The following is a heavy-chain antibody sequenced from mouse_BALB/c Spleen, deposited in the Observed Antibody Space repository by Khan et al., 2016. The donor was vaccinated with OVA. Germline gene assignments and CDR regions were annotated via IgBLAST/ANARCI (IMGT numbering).Heavy chain of an antibody. V-gene: IGHV1S135*01. D-gene: IGHD2-2*01. CDR1: GYSFTSYY. J-gene: IGHJ3*01. CDR2: VDPFSGDT. Sequence: VQLKESGPELMKPGASVKISCKASGYSFTSYYLHWVMQSHGESLEWIGYVDPFSGDTTYNQKFKGKATLTVDKSSSTAYMHLSNLTSEDSAVYYCTRHGYVAWFTYWGQGTLVTVSA. CDR3: TRHGYVAWFTY.